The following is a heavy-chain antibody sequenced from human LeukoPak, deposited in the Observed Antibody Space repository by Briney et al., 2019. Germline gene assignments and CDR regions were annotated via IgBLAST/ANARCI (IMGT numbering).Heavy chain of an antibody. Sequence: PGGSLRLSCAASGFTFSSYAMSWVRQAPGKGLEWVSAISGSGGSTSYADSVKGRFTISRDNSKKTLYLQMKSLRAEDTAVCYCAKDPGGYGDYLDYWGQGTLVTVSS. CDR2: ISGSGGST. CDR3: AKDPGGYGDYLDY. D-gene: IGHD4-17*01. CDR1: GFTFSSYA. J-gene: IGHJ4*02. V-gene: IGHV3-23*01.